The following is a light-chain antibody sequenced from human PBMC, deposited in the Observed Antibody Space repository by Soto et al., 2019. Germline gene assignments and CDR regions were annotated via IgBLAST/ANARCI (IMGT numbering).Light chain of an antibody. V-gene: IGLV2-14*03. Sequence: QSALTQPASVSGSPGQSITISCTGTSSDVGYYNYVSWYQQHPGKAPKLMIYDVNNRPSGVSNRFSGSQSGNTASLTISGLQPEDEADYYCSSNTRSNTVLFGGGTKLTVL. CDR3: SSNTRSNTVL. J-gene: IGLJ2*01. CDR1: SSDVGYYNY. CDR2: DVN.